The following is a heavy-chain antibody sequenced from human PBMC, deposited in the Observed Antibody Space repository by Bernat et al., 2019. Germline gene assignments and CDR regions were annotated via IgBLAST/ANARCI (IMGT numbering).Heavy chain of an antibody. CDR3: AKAYDILTGYYLGLDY. CDR1: GFTFSSYG. Sequence: QVQLVESGGGVVQPGRSLRLSCAASGFTFSSYGMHWVRQAPGKGLEWVAVISYDGSNKYYADSVKGRFTISRDKSKNTLYLQMNSLRAEDTAVYYCAKAYDILTGYYLGLDYWGQGTLVTVSS. J-gene: IGHJ4*02. V-gene: IGHV3-30*18. CDR2: ISYDGSNK. D-gene: IGHD3-9*01.